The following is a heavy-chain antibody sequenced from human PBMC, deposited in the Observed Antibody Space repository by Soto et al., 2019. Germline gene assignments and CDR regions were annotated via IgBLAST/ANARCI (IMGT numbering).Heavy chain of an antibody. CDR1: EFIFPTYA. Sequence: GGSLRLSCAASEFIFPTYAMTWVRQAPGKGLEWVSSISSSPDDTFYADSVEGRFTISRDYSKNTLFMQMYSLRAEDTAVYYCAKEVFGVVAGSGLDTWGQGTPVTVSS. CDR2: ISSSPDDT. CDR3: AKEVFGVVAGSGLDT. V-gene: IGHV3-23*01. D-gene: IGHD2-15*01. J-gene: IGHJ5*02.